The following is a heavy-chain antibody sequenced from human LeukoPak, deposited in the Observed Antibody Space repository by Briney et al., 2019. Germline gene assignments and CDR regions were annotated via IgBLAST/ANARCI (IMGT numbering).Heavy chain of an antibody. CDR1: GFTFSSYA. V-gene: IGHV3-23*01. Sequence: GGSLRLSCAASGFTFSSYAMSWVRQAPGKGLEWVSAISGSGGSTYYADSVKGRFTISRDDAKNTIYLQMNSLRVEDTAIYYCARPHYYSDSFGSSDAYFDYWGQGTLVTVSS. D-gene: IGHD3-22*01. J-gene: IGHJ4*02. CDR3: ARPHYYSDSFGSSDAYFDY. CDR2: ISGSGGST.